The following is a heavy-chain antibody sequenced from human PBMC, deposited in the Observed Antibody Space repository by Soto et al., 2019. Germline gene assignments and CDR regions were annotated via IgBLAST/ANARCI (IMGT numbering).Heavy chain of an antibody. D-gene: IGHD5-18*01. Sequence: QVQLVESGGGVVQPGRSLRLSCAASGFTFSSYGMHWVRQAPGKGLEWVAVIWYDGSNKYYADSVKGRFTISRDNSKNTLYLQMNSLRAEDTAVYYGARALGYSYGYGFDYWGQGTLVTVSS. CDR2: IWYDGSNK. CDR1: GFTFSSYG. V-gene: IGHV3-33*01. CDR3: ARALGYSYGYGFDY. J-gene: IGHJ4*02.